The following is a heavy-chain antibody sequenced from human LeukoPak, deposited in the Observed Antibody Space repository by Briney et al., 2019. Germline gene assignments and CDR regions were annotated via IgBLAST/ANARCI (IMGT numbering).Heavy chain of an antibody. CDR3: ARTDLYDSSGYFDY. D-gene: IGHD3-22*01. J-gene: IGHJ4*02. V-gene: IGHV4-34*01. CDR2: INHSGST. CDR1: GGSFSGYY. Sequence: SETLSLTCAVYGGSFSGYYWSWIRQPPGKGLEWIGEINHSGSTNYNPSLKSRVTISVDTSKNQFSLKLSSVTAADTAVYYCARTDLYDSSGYFDYWAREPWSPSPQ.